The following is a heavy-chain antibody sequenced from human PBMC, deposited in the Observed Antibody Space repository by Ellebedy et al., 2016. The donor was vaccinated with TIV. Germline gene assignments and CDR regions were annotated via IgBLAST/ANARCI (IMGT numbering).Heavy chain of an antibody. Sequence: AASVKVSCKASGGTFSRYSTNWVRQAPGQGLEWMGRIIPILDITNYAQNFQGRVTITADKSTSTAYMELSSLRSEDTAVYYCARAPPPRGDRSAAAFDIWGQGTMVTVSS. CDR3: ARAPPPRGDRSAAAFDI. J-gene: IGHJ3*02. CDR2: IIPILDIT. V-gene: IGHV1-69*04. D-gene: IGHD7-27*01. CDR1: GGTFSRYS.